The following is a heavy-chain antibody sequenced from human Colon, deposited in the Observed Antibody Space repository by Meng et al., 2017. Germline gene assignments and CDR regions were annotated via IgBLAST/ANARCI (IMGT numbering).Heavy chain of an antibody. V-gene: IGHV4-4*02. J-gene: IGHJ5*02. CDR1: GGSITSSDW. CDR2: TYQNGRP. D-gene: IGHD6-19*01. Sequence: QGELQGSVPGLVKPSGTLSLTCTVSGGSITSSDWWSWVRQTPGKGLEWIGETYQNGRPNYNPSLKSRVTISVDKSKNQFSLNMTSVTAADTAVYYCAREVVVAGTRNWLDPWGQGILVTVSS. CDR3: AREVVVAGTRNWLDP.